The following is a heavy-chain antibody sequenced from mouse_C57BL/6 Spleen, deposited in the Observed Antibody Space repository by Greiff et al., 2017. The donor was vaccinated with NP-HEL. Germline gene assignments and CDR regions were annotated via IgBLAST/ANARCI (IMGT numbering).Heavy chain of an antibody. J-gene: IGHJ3*01. D-gene: IGHD4-1*01. V-gene: IGHV5-17*01. Sequence: EVKLQESGGGLVKPGGSLKLSCAASGFTFSDYGMHWVRQAPEKGLEWVAYISSGSSTIYYADTVKGRFTISRDNAKNTLFLQMTSLRSEDTAMYYCARGLTGTGFAYWGQGTLVTVSA. CDR2: ISSGSSTI. CDR3: ARGLTGTGFAY. CDR1: GFTFSDYG.